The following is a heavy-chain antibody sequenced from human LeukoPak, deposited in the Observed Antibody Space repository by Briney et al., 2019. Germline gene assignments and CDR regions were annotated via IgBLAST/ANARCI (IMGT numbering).Heavy chain of an antibody. Sequence: PGGSLRLSCAASGFTFSGYAMSWVRQAPGKGLEWVSTISAGGGSTYSANSMKGRFTISRDNSKNTLYLQMNSLRAEDTAVYYCAREAGGDYWGQGTLVTVSS. CDR1: GFTFSGYA. J-gene: IGHJ4*02. D-gene: IGHD1-26*01. CDR3: AREAGGDY. CDR2: ISAGGGST. V-gene: IGHV3-23*01.